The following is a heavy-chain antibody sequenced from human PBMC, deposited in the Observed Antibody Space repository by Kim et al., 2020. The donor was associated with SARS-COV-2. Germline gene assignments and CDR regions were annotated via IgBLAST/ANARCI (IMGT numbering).Heavy chain of an antibody. D-gene: IGHD6-13*01. CDR1: GFTFDDYA. J-gene: IGHJ3*02. V-gene: IGHV3-9*01. CDR2: ISWNSGSI. CDR3: AKAPKSSWYRRDAFDI. Sequence: GGSLRLSCAASGFTFDDYAMHWVRQAPGKGLEWVSGISWNSGSIGYADSVKGRFTISRDNAKNSLYLQMNSLRAEDTALYYCAKAPKSSWYRRDAFDIWG.